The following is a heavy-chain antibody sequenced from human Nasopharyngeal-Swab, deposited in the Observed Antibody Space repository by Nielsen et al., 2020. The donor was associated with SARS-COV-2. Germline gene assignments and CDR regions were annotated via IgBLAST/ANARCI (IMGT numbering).Heavy chain of an antibody. J-gene: IGHJ4*02. CDR3: AKDMAAGYFFDF. V-gene: IGHV3-23*01. Sequence: GESLKISCAASGFRFDSYAMSWVRQAPGKGLEWVSAIRCSGITTYYADSVKGRFTISRDNSKNTVYLQMDSLRAEDAAIYYCAKDMAAGYFFDFWGQGTLVTVSS. CDR1: GFRFDSYA. D-gene: IGHD6-13*01. CDR2: IRCSGITT.